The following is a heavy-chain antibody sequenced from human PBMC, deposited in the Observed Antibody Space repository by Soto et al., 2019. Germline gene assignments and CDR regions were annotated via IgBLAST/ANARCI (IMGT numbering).Heavy chain of an antibody. CDR1: GFTFSMYW. V-gene: IGHV3-7*01. D-gene: IGHD2-2*01. CDR2: IKQDESEK. J-gene: IGHJ4*02. Sequence: GGSLRLSCAASGFTFSMYWMTWVRQAPGKGLEWVANIKQDESEKYYVDSVKGRFTISRDNAKNSLYLQMNSLRAEDTAVYYCVGHRFEGQLLMGPYWGQGTLVTVSS. CDR3: VGHRFEGQLLMGPY.